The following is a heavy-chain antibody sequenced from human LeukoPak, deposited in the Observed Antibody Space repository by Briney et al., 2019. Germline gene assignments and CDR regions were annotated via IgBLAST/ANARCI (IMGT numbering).Heavy chain of an antibody. D-gene: IGHD3-22*01. Sequence: GGSLRLSCAASGFTFSSYAMHWVRQAPGKGLEWVAVISYDGSNKYYADSVKGRFTISRDNSKNTLYLQMNSLRAEDTAVYYCARAMHYYDSSGTFDYWGQGTLVTVSS. V-gene: IGHV3-30-3*01. CDR2: ISYDGSNK. J-gene: IGHJ4*02. CDR1: GFTFSSYA. CDR3: ARAMHYYDSSGTFDY.